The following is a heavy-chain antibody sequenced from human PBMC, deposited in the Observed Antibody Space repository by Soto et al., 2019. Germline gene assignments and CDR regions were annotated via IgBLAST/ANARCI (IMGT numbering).Heavy chain of an antibody. J-gene: IGHJ4*02. CDR2: IKSKTDGGTT. D-gene: IGHD3-3*01. CDR1: GFTFSNAW. Sequence: GGSMIVSCTASGFTFSNAWRSWVRQTPGKGLEWVGRIKSKTDGGTTDYAAPVKGRFTISRDDSKNTLYLQMNSLKTEDTAVYYCTTHTYYDFWSGYYFDYWGQGTLVTVS. CDR3: TTHTYYDFWSGYYFDY. V-gene: IGHV3-15*01.